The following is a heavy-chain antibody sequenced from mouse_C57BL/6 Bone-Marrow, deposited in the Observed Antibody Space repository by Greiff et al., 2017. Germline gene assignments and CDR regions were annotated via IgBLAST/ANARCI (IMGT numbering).Heavy chain of an antibody. V-gene: IGHV3-6*01. J-gene: IGHJ3*01. CDR1: GYSITSGYY. Sequence: EVKLMESGPGLVKPSQSLSLTCSVTGYSITSGYYWNWIRQFPGNKLEWMGYISYDGSNNYNPSLKNRISITLDTSKNQFFLKLNSVTTEDTATYYCARSRAYWGQGTLVTVSA. CDR2: ISYDGSN. CDR3: ARSRAY.